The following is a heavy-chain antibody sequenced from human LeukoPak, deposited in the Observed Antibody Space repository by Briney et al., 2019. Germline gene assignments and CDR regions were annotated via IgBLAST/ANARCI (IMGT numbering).Heavy chain of an antibody. CDR1: GFTFSRNY. CDR2: IYSSGST. J-gene: IGHJ3*02. V-gene: IGHV3-53*01. CDR3: ARGSDPDAFYI. Sequence: GGSLRLSCAASGFTFSRNYMSWIRQAPGKGLEWVSVIYSSGSTYYSDSFKNRFTIFSDNYKNTQHHQLNNRRTEDTAVYYCARGSDPDAFYIWGQGTLVTVSS.